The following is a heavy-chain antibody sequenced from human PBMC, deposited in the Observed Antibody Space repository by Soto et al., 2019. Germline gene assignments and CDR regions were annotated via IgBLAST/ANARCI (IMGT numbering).Heavy chain of an antibody. CDR2: IVPIFGTT. D-gene: IGHD2-15*01. CDR3: ARVGGQHQYYFDF. Sequence: QVQLVQSGAEVKKPGSSVKVSCKTSGEAFSKYGISWVRQTPGQGLEWMGGIVPIFGTTIYAQKMQGRLTITADKSTTTAYMEMTSLRCDDTAVYYCARVGGQHQYYFDFWGQGTLVTVSS. CDR1: GEAFSKYG. J-gene: IGHJ4*02. V-gene: IGHV1-69*14.